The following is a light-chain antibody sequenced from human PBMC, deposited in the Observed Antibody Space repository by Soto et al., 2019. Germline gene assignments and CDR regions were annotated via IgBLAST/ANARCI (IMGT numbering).Light chain of an antibody. V-gene: IGKV3-20*01. Sequence: EIVLTQSPGTLSLSPGQRATLSCRASQSIGSDSLAWYQQKPGQAPRLLIYDTSTRATGIPDRFGGSGSGTDFTLTISRLEPEDFAVYYCQQSGSSLWTLGQGTKVEIK. CDR2: DTS. J-gene: IGKJ1*01. CDR3: QQSGSSLWT. CDR1: QSIGSDS.